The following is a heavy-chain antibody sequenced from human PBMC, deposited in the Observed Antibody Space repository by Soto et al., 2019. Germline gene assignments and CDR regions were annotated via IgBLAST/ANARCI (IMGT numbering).Heavy chain of an antibody. J-gene: IGHJ6*02. Sequence: QVQLQESGPGLVKPSETLSLTCTVSGGSVSSGSFYWGWIRQPPGKGLEWIGYIYDSGNTNYNPSHKSRVTILVDPSKNQFSLKLSSVTAADTAMYYCARTYSWGSGRGRSMDVWGQGTTVTVS. D-gene: IGHD3-10*01. CDR3: ARTYSWGSGRGRSMDV. CDR1: GGSVSSGSFY. V-gene: IGHV4-61*01. CDR2: IYDSGNT.